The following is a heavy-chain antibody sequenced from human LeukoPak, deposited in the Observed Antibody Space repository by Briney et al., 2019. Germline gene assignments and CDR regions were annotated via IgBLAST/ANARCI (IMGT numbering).Heavy chain of an antibody. J-gene: IGHJ3*02. D-gene: IGHD6-19*01. V-gene: IGHV3-73*01. CDR3: TRGWDSSGWYDDAFDI. CDR1: GFTFSGSA. Sequence: GGSLRPSCAASGFTFSGSAMHWVRQASGKGLEWVGRIRSKANTYATAYAASVKGRFTISRDDSKNTAYLQMNSLKTEDTAVYYCTRGWDSSGWYDDAFDIWGQGTMVTVSS. CDR2: IRSKANTYAT.